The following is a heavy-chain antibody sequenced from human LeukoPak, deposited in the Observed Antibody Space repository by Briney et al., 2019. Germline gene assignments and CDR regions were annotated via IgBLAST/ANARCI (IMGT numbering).Heavy chain of an antibody. J-gene: IGHJ4*02. CDR3: AKDLSGSYPDY. CDR1: GFIFSTYW. CDR2: IKQDGGQI. V-gene: IGHV3-7*03. Sequence: GGSLRLSCAASGFIFSTYWMTWVRQAPGKGLEWVANIKQDGGQIYYVDSVKGRFTISRDNARKELYLQMNSLRAEDTAVYYCAKDLSGSYPDYWGQGTLVTVSS. D-gene: IGHD1-26*01.